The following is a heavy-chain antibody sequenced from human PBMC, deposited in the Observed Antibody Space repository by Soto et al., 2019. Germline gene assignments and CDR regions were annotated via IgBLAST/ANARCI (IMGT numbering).Heavy chain of an antibody. V-gene: IGHV3-7*04. J-gene: IGHJ4*02. CDR2: IKEDGSQY. CDR3: ARETHYYEA. CDR1: GFSFSNYW. D-gene: IGHD3-22*01. Sequence: EMQLVDSGGGLVQPGDSLRLSCAASGFSFSNYWMAWVRQAPGKGLEWVANIKEDGSQYTYVDSVKGRFTISRDNAKNSLYLQVNSLTAEDTAVYYCARETHYYEAWGQGTLVTVSS.